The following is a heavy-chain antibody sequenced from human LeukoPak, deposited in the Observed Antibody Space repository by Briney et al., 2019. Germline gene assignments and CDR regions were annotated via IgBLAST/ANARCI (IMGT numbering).Heavy chain of an antibody. CDR2: IKSKTDGGTT. CDR1: GFTFSNAW. CDR3: TTESRYSSSSWPDP. Sequence: GGSLRLSCAASGFTFSNAWMSWVRQAPGKGLEWVGRIKSKTDGGTTDYAAPVKGRFTISRDDSKDTLYLQMNSLKTEDTAVYYCTTESRYSSSSWPDPWGQGTLVTVSS. J-gene: IGHJ5*02. D-gene: IGHD6-13*01. V-gene: IGHV3-15*01.